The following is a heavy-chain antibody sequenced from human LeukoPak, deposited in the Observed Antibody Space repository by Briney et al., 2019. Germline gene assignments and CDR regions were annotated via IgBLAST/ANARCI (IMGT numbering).Heavy chain of an antibody. Sequence: KPSETLSLTCTVSGGSISSRSYHWGWIRQPPAKGLEWIGCIYYSGSTYYNPSLKSRVTISVDTSKNQFSLKLSSVTAADTAVYYCARLLTAAALTDAFDIWGQGTMVTVSS. V-gene: IGHV4-39*01. D-gene: IGHD2-2*01. CDR1: GGSISSRSYH. CDR3: ARLLTAAALTDAFDI. CDR2: IYYSGST. J-gene: IGHJ3*02.